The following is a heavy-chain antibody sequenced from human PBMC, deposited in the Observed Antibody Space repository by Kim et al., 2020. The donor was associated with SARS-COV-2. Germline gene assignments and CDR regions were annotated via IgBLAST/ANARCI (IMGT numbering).Heavy chain of an antibody. CDR3: ARVPRHPVAGTIRGMDV. V-gene: IGHV1-69*13. Sequence: SVKVSCKASGGTFSSYAISWVRQAPGQGLEWMGGIIPIFGTANYAQKFQGRVTITADESTSTAYMELSSLRSEDTAVYYCARVPRHPVAGTIRGMDVWGQGTTVTVSS. CDR2: IIPIFGTA. D-gene: IGHD6-19*01. J-gene: IGHJ6*02. CDR1: GGTFSSYA.